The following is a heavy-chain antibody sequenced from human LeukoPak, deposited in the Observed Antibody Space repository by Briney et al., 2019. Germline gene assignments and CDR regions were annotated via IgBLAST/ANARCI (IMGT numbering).Heavy chain of an antibody. CDR1: GYSISSGYY. CDR2: IYHGGST. D-gene: IGHD3-10*01. CDR3: ARDRVTMVRGVSYYYGMDV. Sequence: SETLSLTCAVSGYSISSGYYWGWIRQPPGKGLEWIGSIYHGGSTYYNPSLKSRVTISVDTSKNQFSLKLSSVTAADTAVYYCARDRVTMVRGVSYYYGMDVWGKGTTVTVSS. J-gene: IGHJ6*04. V-gene: IGHV4-38-2*02.